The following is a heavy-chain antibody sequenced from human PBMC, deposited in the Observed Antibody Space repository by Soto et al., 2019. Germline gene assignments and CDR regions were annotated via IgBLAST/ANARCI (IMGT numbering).Heavy chain of an antibody. CDR3: ARLRDVAIFDY. CDR1: GGSISSYY. D-gene: IGHD5-12*01. Sequence: SETLSLTCTVSGGSISSYYWSWIRQPPGKGLEWIGYIYYSGSTNYNPSLKSRVTISVDTSKNQFSLKLSSVTAADTAVYYCARLRDVAIFDYWGQGTLVTVSS. J-gene: IGHJ4*02. V-gene: IGHV4-59*01. CDR2: IYYSGST.